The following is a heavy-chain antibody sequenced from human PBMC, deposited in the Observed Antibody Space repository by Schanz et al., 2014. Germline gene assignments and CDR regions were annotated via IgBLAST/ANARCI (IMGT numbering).Heavy chain of an antibody. CDR1: GFTFSSYW. D-gene: IGHD3-10*01. J-gene: IGHJ4*02. V-gene: IGHV3-23*04. CDR3: VRDELLWFGEVLSLDY. Sequence: EVQLVESGGGWVQPGGSLRLSCAASGFTFSSYWMHWVRQAPGKGLEWLSVISASGASTYYADSVKGRFTISRDNSNKTVDLQMNSLRAEDTALYYCVRDELLWFGEVLSLDYWGQGALVTVSS. CDR2: ISASGAST.